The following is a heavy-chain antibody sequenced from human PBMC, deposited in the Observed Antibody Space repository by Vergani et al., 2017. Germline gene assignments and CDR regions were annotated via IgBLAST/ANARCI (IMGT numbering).Heavy chain of an antibody. CDR2: IYYSGST. V-gene: IGHV4-39*02. D-gene: IGHD3-10*01. CDR1: GGSISSSSYY. Sequence: QLQLQESGPGLVKPSETLSLTCTVSGGSISSSSYYWGWIRQPPGKGLEWIGSIYYSGSTYYNPSLKSRVTISVDTSKNQFSLKLSSVTAADTAVYYCARERSLWFGELHNWFDPWGQGTLVTVSS. J-gene: IGHJ5*02. CDR3: ARERSLWFGELHNWFDP.